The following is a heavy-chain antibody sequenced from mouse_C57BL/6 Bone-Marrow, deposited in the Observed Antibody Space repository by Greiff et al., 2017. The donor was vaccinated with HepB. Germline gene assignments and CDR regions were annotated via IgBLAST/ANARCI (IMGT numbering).Heavy chain of an antibody. CDR3: ASTTAWFAY. CDR2: INPSSGYT. J-gene: IGHJ3*01. Sequence: VQLQQSGAELAKPGASVKLSCTASGYTFTSYWMHWVQQRPGQGLEWIGYINPSSGYTKYNQKFKDKATLTADKSSSTAYMQLSSLTYEDSAVYYCASTTAWFAYWGQGTLVTVSA. V-gene: IGHV1-7*01. CDR1: GYTFTSYW.